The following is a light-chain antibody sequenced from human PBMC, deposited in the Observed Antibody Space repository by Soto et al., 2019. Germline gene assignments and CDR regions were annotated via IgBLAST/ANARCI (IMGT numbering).Light chain of an antibody. CDR3: QQLSNWPRT. CDR1: QGVSSY. Sequence: IVLTPSPATLSVSPGERATLSCRASQGVSSYLAWYQQKPGQAPRLLIYDASNRATGVPSRFSGSGSGTDFTLTISSLEPEDFAVYYCQQLSNWPRTFGQGTKVDI. CDR2: DAS. V-gene: IGKV3-11*01. J-gene: IGKJ1*01.